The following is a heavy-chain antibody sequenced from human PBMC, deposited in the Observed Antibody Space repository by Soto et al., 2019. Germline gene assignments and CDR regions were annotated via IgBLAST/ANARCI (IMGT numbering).Heavy chain of an antibody. Sequence: NPSETLSLTCTVSGGSVNRKNYYWSWIRRPPGKGLEWMGYVEIGGSPKYDPSLRSRVTISVDTSKNQFSLKLISVTAADTAVYYCARAETPLHFDYWGQGTVVTVSS. D-gene: IGHD2-15*01. CDR2: VEIGGSP. CDR1: GGSVNRKNYY. CDR3: ARAETPLHFDY. V-gene: IGHV4-61*01. J-gene: IGHJ4*02.